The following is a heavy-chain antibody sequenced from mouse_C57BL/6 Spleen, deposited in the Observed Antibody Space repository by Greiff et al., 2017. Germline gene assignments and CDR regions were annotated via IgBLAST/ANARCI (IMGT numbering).Heavy chain of an antibody. CDR1: GYTFTSYG. D-gene: IGHD1-1*01. J-gene: IGHJ2*01. V-gene: IGHV1-58*01. CDR2: IYIGSGYT. CDR3: ARGNYYGSSYGGYYFDY. Sequence: VQLQQSGAELVRPGSSVKMSCKTSGYTFTSYGINWVKQRPGQGLEWIGYIYIGSGYTEYNEKFKGKATLTSDQSSSTAYMQLRSLTSEDSAIYFCARGNYYGSSYGGYYFDYWGQGTTLTVSS.